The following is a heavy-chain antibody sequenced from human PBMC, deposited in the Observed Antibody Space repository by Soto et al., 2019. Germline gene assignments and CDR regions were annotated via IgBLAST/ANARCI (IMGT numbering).Heavy chain of an antibody. CDR2: IIPIFGTA. J-gene: IGHJ4*02. V-gene: IGHV1-69*13. CDR1: VGTLSSYA. CDR3: ARVTYDSSATPGFDY. D-gene: IGHD3-22*01. Sequence: SGKLSCKSSVGTLSSYAISLVRQAPGQGLEWMGGIIPIFGTANYAQKFQGRFTITADESTSTAYMELSSLRSEYTAVYYCARVTYDSSATPGFDYWGQGTLVTVSS.